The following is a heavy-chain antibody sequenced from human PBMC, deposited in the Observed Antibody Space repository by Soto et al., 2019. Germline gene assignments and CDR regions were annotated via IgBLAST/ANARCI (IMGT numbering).Heavy chain of an antibody. CDR1: GYPFTGYY. J-gene: IGHJ6*02. D-gene: IGHD1-7*01. Sequence: GXSVKVSCTASGYPFTGYYLHWVRQAPGQGLEWMGWINPNSGDTYLAQRFQGRVTMNRDKSISTAYLQWSSLKASDTTMYYCARSELRNFYYGMDVWGQGTTVTVSS. CDR3: ARSELRNFYYGMDV. V-gene: IGHV1-2*02. CDR2: INPNSGDT.